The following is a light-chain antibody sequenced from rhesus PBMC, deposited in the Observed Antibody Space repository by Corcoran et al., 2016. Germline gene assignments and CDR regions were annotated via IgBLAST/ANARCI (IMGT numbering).Light chain of an antibody. V-gene: IGKV4-1*01. Sequence: DIMLTQPPDSLAVSLGERVTINRKSSQSLFYNSNNKNSIAWYQQKPGQAPKVFFYWASTRESGVPKLFSAGGSRPDFTLTISGLQTGAVAVYYCQPYYNPPLPFGGGTKVEI. CDR1: QSLFYNSNNKNS. CDR3: QPYYNPPLP. J-gene: IGKJ4*01. CDR2: WAS.